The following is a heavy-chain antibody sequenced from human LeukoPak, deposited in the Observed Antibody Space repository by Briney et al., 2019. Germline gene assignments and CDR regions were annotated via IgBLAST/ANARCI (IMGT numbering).Heavy chain of an antibody. Sequence: SETLSLTCTVSGASPYWTWIRQPPGKGLEWIGYIYSTTGTTNSNPSLKSRVTMSLDTSKKHLSLKLSAVAAADTAVYYCARGYGWFDPWGQGILVIVSS. CDR3: ARGYGWFDP. CDR2: IYSTTGTT. D-gene: IGHD3-10*01. V-gene: IGHV4-4*09. CDR1: GASPY. J-gene: IGHJ5*02.